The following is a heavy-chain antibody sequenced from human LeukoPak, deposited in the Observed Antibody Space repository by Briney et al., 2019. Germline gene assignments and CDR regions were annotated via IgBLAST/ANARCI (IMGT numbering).Heavy chain of an antibody. Sequence: GGSLRLSCAASGFTFSSYAMHWVRQAPGKGLEWVAVISYDGSSKYYADSVKGRFTISRDNSKNTLYLQMNSLRAEDTAVYYCARPHIVVVTAIFHAFDIWGQGTMVTVSS. J-gene: IGHJ3*02. D-gene: IGHD2-21*02. CDR1: GFTFSSYA. V-gene: IGHV3-30-3*01. CDR2: ISYDGSSK. CDR3: ARPHIVVVTAIFHAFDI.